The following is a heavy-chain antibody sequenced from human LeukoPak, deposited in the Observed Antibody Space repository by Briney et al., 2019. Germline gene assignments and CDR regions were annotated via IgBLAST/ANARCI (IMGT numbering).Heavy chain of an antibody. J-gene: IGHJ3*02. CDR2: IYPGDSDT. D-gene: IGHD3-22*01. CDR1: GYSFTSYW. CDR3: ASLSITMIAREDAFDI. V-gene: IGHV5-51*01. Sequence: GESLKISCKGSGYSFTSYWIGWVRQMPGKGLEWMGIIYPGDSDTRYSPSFQGRVTISADKSISTAYLQWSSLKASDTAMYYCASLSITMIAREDAFDIWGQGTMVTVSS.